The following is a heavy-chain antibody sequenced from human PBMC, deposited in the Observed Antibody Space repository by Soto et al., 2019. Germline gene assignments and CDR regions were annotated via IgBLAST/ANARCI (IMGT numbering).Heavy chain of an antibody. Sequence: QVQLVQSGAEVKKPGASVKVSCKASGYTFTSYDINWVRQATGQGLEWMGWMNPNSGNTGYAQKFQGRVTMTRNTSLSTAYMELSSLRSEDTAVYYCARGNILGYCSGGSCYRAFDIWGQGTMVTVSS. CDR1: GYTFTSYD. CDR2: MNPNSGNT. V-gene: IGHV1-8*01. J-gene: IGHJ3*02. CDR3: ARGNILGYCSGGSCYRAFDI. D-gene: IGHD2-15*01.